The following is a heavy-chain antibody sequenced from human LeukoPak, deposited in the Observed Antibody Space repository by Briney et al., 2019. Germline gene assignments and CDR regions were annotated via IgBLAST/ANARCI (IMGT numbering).Heavy chain of an antibody. CDR3: ARGSGSSWFDL. CDR1: GYTFTGNY. CDR2: INANSGGT. Sequence: ASVKVSCKASGYTFTGNYMHWVQQAPGQGLEWMGWINANSGGTKYAQKFQGRVTMTRDTSISTAYMELSSLRSDDTAVYYCARGSGSSWFDLWGQGTLVTVPS. V-gene: IGHV1-2*02. J-gene: IGHJ5*02. D-gene: IGHD3-10*01.